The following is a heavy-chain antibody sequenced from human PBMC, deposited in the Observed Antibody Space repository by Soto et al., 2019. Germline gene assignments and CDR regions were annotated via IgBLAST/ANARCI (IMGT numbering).Heavy chain of an antibody. D-gene: IGHD6-13*01. CDR1: GYTFTGYY. CDR2: INPNSGGT. J-gene: IGHJ6*02. CDR3: ARDILRTASSRSWYGYGMDV. V-gene: IGHV1-2*04. Sequence: QVQLVQSGAEVKKPGASVKVSCKASGYTFTGYYMHWVRQAPGQGLEWMGWINPNSGGTNYAQKFQGCVTMTRDTSISPAYMELSRRRSDDTAVYYCARDILRTASSRSWYGYGMDVWCQGTTVTVSS.